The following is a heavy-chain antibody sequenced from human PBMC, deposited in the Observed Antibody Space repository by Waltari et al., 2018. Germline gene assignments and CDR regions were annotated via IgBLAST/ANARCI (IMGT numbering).Heavy chain of an antibody. D-gene: IGHD1-26*01. Sequence: QVQLLQSGAEVKKTGASVTVSCKASGYTFTASYLHWVRQTPGQGPEWMGWARPKTGGTNYAHKFQGSVTMTRDTSSSTAYMELSRLPFDGTAVYYGARGEGRWVFYEYWGQGALVTVSS. CDR3: ARGEGRWVFYEY. CDR1: GYTFTASY. CDR2: ARPKTGGT. J-gene: IGHJ4*02. V-gene: IGHV1-2*02.